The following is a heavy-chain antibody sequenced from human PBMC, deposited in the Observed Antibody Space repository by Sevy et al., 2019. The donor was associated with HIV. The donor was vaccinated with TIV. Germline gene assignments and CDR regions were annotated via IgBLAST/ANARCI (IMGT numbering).Heavy chain of an antibody. CDR3: ARVNTSRGYYFDY. J-gene: IGHJ4*02. CDR2: INHSGST. CDR1: GGSFSGYY. V-gene: IGHV4-34*01. Sequence: SETLSLTCAVYGGSFSGYYWSWIRQPPGKGLEWIGEINHSGSTNYNPSLKSRVTISVDTSKNQLSLKLSSVTAADTAVYYCARVNTSRGYYFDYWGQGTLVTVSS. D-gene: IGHD2-2*01.